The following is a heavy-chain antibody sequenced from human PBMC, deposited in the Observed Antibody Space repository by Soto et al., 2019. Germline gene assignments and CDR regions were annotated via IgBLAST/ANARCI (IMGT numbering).Heavy chain of an antibody. V-gene: IGHV4-39*02. D-gene: IGHD1-1*01. Sequence: PTETLSLTCTVSGGPIRSSSHYFFWIRQSPWTGLEWIGSIDESGDSYYNPSLKSRVTIFVDTSKNQFSLKPISVTGADSAIYYCAREGGYVDYWGQGTLVTVS. CDR2: IDESGDS. CDR3: AREGGYVDY. CDR1: GGPIRSSSHY. J-gene: IGHJ4*02.